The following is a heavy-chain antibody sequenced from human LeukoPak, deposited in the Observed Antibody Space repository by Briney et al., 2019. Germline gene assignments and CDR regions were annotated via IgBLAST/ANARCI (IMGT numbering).Heavy chain of an antibody. Sequence: ASVKVSCKASGYTFTSHGISWVRQAPGQGLEWMGWISAYNGDTKYAQKTQGRVTLTTDASTSTAYMELRSLGSDDTAAYYCARLHYDSSGYYYFDYWGQGTLVTVSS. V-gene: IGHV1-18*01. J-gene: IGHJ4*02. D-gene: IGHD3-22*01. CDR2: ISAYNGDT. CDR1: GYTFTSHG. CDR3: ARLHYDSSGYYYFDY.